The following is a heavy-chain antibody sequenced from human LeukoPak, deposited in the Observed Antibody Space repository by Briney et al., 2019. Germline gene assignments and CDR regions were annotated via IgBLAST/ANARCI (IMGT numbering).Heavy chain of an antibody. Sequence: GGSLRLSCAASGFTVSSNYMSWVRQAPGKGLEWVSVIYSGGSTYYADSVKGRFTISRDNSKNTLYLQMNSLRAEDTAVYYCARISSGWEYYFDYWGQGTLVTVSS. V-gene: IGHV3-53*01. J-gene: IGHJ4*02. CDR3: ARISSGWEYYFDY. CDR1: GFTVSSNY. D-gene: IGHD6-19*01. CDR2: IYSGGST.